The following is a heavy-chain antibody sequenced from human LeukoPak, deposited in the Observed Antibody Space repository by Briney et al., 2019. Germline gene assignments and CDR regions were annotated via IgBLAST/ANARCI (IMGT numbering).Heavy chain of an antibody. CDR1: GFTFSSYA. V-gene: IGHV3-30*04. Sequence: GGSLRLSSAASGFTFSSYAMHWVLQARGKGLEWVAVISYDGSNKYYADSVKGRFTISRDNSKNTLYLQMNSLRAEDTAVYYCARDRDPGVRGVVFDYWGQGTLVTVSS. CDR2: ISYDGSNK. J-gene: IGHJ4*02. CDR3: ARDRDPGVRGVVFDY. D-gene: IGHD3-10*01.